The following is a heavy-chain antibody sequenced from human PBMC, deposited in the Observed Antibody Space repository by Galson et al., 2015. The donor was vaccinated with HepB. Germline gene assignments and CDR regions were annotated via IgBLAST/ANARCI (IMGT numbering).Heavy chain of an antibody. J-gene: IGHJ4*02. Sequence: QSGAEVKKPGESLKISCQGSGYTFTRFWISWLRQMPGKGLEYIGRIDPSDSYTNYSPSFEGHVTISSDKSTNTAYLQWSSLKASDTAMYYCGRIKDRHNNNLTGYLFNYWAQGTLVTVSS. V-gene: IGHV5-10-1*01. CDR1: GYTFTRFW. D-gene: IGHD3-9*01. CDR3: GRIKDRHNNNLTGYLFNY. CDR2: IDPSDSYT.